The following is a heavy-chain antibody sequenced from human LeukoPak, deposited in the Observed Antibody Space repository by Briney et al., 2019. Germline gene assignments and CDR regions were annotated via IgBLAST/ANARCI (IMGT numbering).Heavy chain of an antibody. Sequence: GGSLRLSCEGSGFSFSSYWMTWVRQSPGKGPEWVANIRQDESERYTVDSVKGRFTISRDNSKNTLYLQMNSLRAEDTAIYYCAKESSMLRGPLVIYYFDFWGQGTLVTVSS. V-gene: IGHV3-7*03. J-gene: IGHJ4*02. D-gene: IGHD3-10*01. CDR3: AKESSMLRGPLVIYYFDF. CDR2: IRQDESER. CDR1: GFSFSSYW.